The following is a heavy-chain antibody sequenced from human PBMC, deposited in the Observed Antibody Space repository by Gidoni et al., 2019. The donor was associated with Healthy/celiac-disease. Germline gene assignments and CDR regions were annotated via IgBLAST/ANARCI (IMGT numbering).Heavy chain of an antibody. V-gene: IGHV3-9*01. CDR3: AKEIYGSGSYYMDYYSG. CDR1: GFTFDAYA. CDR2: ISWNSGSI. J-gene: IGHJ6*01. Sequence: EVQLVESGGGLVQPGRSLRLSCAASGFTFDAYAMQWVRQAPGKGLEWVSGISWNSGSIGYADSVKGRFTISRDNAKNSLYLQMNSLRAEDTALYYCAKEIYGSGSYYMDYYSG. D-gene: IGHD3-10*01.